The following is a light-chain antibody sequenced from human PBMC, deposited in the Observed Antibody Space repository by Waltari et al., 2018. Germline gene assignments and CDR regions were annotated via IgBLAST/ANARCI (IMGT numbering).Light chain of an antibody. CDR1: QSISSW. CDR3: QQYNSYSCT. V-gene: IGKV1-5*03. CDR2: KAS. J-gene: IGKJ2*02. Sequence: DIQMTQSPSTLSASVGDRVTITCRASQSISSWLAWYQQKPGKDPKPLIYKASSLESGVPSRFSGSGSGTEFTLTISSLQPDDFATYYCQQYNSYSCTFGQGTKLEIK.